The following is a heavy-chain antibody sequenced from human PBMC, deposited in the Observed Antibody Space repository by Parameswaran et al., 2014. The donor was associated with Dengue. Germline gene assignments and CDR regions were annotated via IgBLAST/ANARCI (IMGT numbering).Heavy chain of an antibody. CDR3: ARASGFHPIYWHFDL. D-gene: IGHD5-12*01. CDR2: IKPGSGDT. V-gene: IGHV1-2*02. Sequence: WVRQAPGQGLEWVGLIKPGSGDTEFAQNFQGRITMTRDTSITTAYMELTSLTSDDTAVFYCARASGFHPIYWHFDLWAGAPWSPSPQ. J-gene: IGHJ2*01.